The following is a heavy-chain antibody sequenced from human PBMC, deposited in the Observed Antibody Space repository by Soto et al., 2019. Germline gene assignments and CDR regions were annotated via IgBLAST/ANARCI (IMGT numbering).Heavy chain of an antibody. D-gene: IGHD3-16*02. CDR2: TYYSGST. CDR1: GGSISSSNYY. Sequence: SETLSLTCTVSGGSISSSNYYWCWIRQPPGKGLEWIGSTYYSGSTYYNPSLKSRVTISVDTSKNQFSLNLRSVTAADTAVYYCARQIYDFVWGTYRPFYFDYWGQGTLVTVSS. J-gene: IGHJ4*02. V-gene: IGHV4-39*01. CDR3: ARQIYDFVWGTYRPFYFDY.